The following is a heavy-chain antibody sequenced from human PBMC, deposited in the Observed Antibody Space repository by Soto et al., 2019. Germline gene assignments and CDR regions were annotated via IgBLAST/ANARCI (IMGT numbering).Heavy chain of an antibody. CDR2: IYYSGST. V-gene: IGHV4-59*06. D-gene: IGHD2-2*02. Sequence: SETQSLTCTVSVCSMSRYDWSWIRQHPGKCLEWIGYIYYSGSTYYNPSLKSRFTISVDTSKNQFSLKLSSVTAADTAVYYCARGPPCSSTTCYTSYYYYGMDVWGQGTTVTVSS. CDR1: VCSMSRYD. CDR3: ARGPPCSSTTCYTSYYYYGMDV. J-gene: IGHJ6*02.